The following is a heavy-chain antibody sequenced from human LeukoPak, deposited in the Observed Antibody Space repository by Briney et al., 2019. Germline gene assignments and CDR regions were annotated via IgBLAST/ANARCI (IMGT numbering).Heavy chain of an antibody. CDR3: VRDDSSGPQVD. D-gene: IGHD3-22*01. J-gene: IGHJ4*02. CDR2: INPNSGGT. Sequence: ASVKVSCKASGYTFTGYYMHWVRQAPGQGLEWMGRINPNSGGTNYAQKFQGRVTMTRDTSTSTVYMDLSSLRSEDTAVYYCVRDDSSGPQVDWGQGTLVTVSS. CDR1: GYTFTGYY. V-gene: IGHV1-2*06.